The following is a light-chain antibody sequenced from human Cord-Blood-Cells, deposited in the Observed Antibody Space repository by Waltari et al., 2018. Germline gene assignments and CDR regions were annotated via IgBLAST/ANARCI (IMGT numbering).Light chain of an antibody. J-gene: IGKJ2*01. CDR1: QSVSSSY. CDR2: GAS. V-gene: IGKV3-20*01. Sequence: ETVLPPSPGTLSLSPGERAPLSCRASQSVSSSYLAWYRQTPGQAPRLLIYGASSRATGIPDRFSGSGSGTDFTLTISRLEPEDFAVYYCQQYGSSYTFGQGTKLEIK. CDR3: QQYGSSYT.